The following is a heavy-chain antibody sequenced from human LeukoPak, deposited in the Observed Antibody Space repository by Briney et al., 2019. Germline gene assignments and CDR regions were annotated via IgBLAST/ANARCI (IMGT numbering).Heavy chain of an antibody. D-gene: IGHD3-16*01. Sequence: ASVKVSCKASGYTFTSYYMHWVRQAPGQGLEWMGIINPSGGSTSYAQKFQGRVTMTRDTSTSTVYMELSSLRSEDTAVYYCARDYVSTTRDAYYYYGKDVWGQGTTVTVSS. CDR1: GYTFTSYY. V-gene: IGHV1-46*01. CDR3: ARDYVSTTRDAYYYYGKDV. J-gene: IGHJ6*02. CDR2: INPSGGST.